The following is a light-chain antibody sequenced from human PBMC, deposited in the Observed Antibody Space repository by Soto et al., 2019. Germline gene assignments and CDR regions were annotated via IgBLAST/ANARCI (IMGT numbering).Light chain of an antibody. CDR3: CSYADSSRIYV. Sequence: QSVLTQPASVSGSPGQSITISCTGTSSDVGSYNLVSWYQQHPGKAPKLMIYEGSKRPSGISNRFSGSKSGNTASLTISGLQAVDEAEYYCCSYADSSRIYVFGSGTKVTVL. CDR1: SSDVGSYNL. J-gene: IGLJ1*01. V-gene: IGLV2-23*01. CDR2: EGS.